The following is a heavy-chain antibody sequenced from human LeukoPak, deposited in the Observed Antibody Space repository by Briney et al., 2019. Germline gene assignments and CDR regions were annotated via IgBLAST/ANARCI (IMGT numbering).Heavy chain of an antibody. CDR2: ISSSGDAI. D-gene: IGHD3-10*01. J-gene: IGHJ4*02. Sequence: GGSLRLSCAASGFTFSNAWMNWVRQTPGKGLEWVSYISSSGDAIYYADSVKGRFTLSRDNAKNSLYLQMDGLRAEDTAVYYCARGRYGAGSFYVYWGQGTLVTVSS. CDR3: ARGRYGAGSFYVY. CDR1: GFTFSNAW. V-gene: IGHV3-48*04.